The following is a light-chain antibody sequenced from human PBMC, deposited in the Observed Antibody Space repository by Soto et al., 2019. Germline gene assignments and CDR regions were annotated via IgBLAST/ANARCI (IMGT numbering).Light chain of an antibody. J-gene: IGKJ1*01. Sequence: DIVMTQSPDSLAVSLGERATINCKSSQSLLYSSNNKNYLGWYQRKPGQPNKLLINWAYIREHGVPDRFSGSGSGTDFTLTISSLQAEDVAVYYCQQYYSPPWTFGQGTKVDIK. CDR2: WAY. CDR1: QSLLYSSNNKNY. V-gene: IGKV4-1*01. CDR3: QQYYSPPWT.